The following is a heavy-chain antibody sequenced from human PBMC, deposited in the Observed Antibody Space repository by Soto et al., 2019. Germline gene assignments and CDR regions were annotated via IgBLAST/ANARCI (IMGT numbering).Heavy chain of an antibody. Sequence: QVQLVESGGGVVQPGRSMRLSCAASGFTFSNYGMHWVRQAPGKGLEWVAVISYDGSNKYNSDSVKGRFTISRDNSKNTLYLQMNSLRVEDTALYYCAKRVGGPTVVTPDSGFDIWGQGTMVTVSS. CDR3: AKRVGGPTVVTPDSGFDI. CDR2: ISYDGSNK. D-gene: IGHD4-17*01. V-gene: IGHV3-30*18. CDR1: GFTFSNYG. J-gene: IGHJ3*02.